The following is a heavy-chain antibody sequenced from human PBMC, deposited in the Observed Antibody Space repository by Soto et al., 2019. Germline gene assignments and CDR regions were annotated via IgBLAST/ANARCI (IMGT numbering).Heavy chain of an antibody. CDR1: GFTLSAYG. D-gene: IGHD2-15*01. J-gene: IGHJ3*02. CDR3: AKERDIVVMTNARNVFDI. CDR2: ILNDGNNK. V-gene: IGHV3-30*18. Sequence: PGGSLGLSCAASGFTLSAYGMHWVRQAPGKGLEWVAIILNDGNNKYYEDSVKGRFTISRDNSKNTLYLQMNSLRAEDTAVYYCAKERDIVVMTNARNVFDIWGQGTTVTVSS.